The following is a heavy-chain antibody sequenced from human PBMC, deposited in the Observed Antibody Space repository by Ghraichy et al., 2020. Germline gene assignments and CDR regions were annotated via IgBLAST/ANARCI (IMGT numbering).Heavy chain of an antibody. CDR3: ARANWGWDYYYYMVV. D-gene: IGHD7-27*01. Sequence: ASVKVSCKASGYTFTGYYMHWVRQAPGQGLEWMGWINPNSGGTNYAQKFQGRVTMTRDTSISTAYMELSRLRSDDTAVYYCARANWGWDYYYYMVVWGKGTTVTVSS. CDR1: GYTFTGYY. CDR2: INPNSGGT. V-gene: IGHV1-2*02. J-gene: IGHJ6*03.